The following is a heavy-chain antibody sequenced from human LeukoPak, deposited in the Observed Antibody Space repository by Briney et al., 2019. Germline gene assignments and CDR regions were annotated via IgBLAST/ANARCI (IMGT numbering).Heavy chain of an antibody. CDR2: IIPIFGTA. Sequence: SVKVSCKASGGTFSSYAISWVRQAPGQGLEWMGRIIPIFGTANNAQKFQGRVTITTDESTSTAYMELSSLRSEDTAVYYCARTYCGGDCYLWFDPWGQGTLVTVSS. J-gene: IGHJ5*02. CDR3: ARTYCGGDCYLWFDP. CDR1: GGTFSSYA. V-gene: IGHV1-69*05. D-gene: IGHD2-21*02.